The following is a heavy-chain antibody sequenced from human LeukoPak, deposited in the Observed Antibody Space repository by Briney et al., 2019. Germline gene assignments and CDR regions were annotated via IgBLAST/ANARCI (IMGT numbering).Heavy chain of an antibody. CDR1: GFTVSSNY. Sequence: PGGSLRLSCAASGFTVSSNYMSWVRQAPGKGLEWVSAISGSGGSTYYADSVKGRFTISRDNSKNTLYLQMNSLRAEDTAVYYCAKASGSGTYYKSPFDYWGQGTLVTVSS. V-gene: IGHV3-23*01. CDR2: ISGSGGST. D-gene: IGHD3-10*01. CDR3: AKASGSGTYYKSPFDY. J-gene: IGHJ4*02.